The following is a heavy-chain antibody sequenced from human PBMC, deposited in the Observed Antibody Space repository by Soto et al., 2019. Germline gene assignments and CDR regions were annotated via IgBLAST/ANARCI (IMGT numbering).Heavy chain of an antibody. J-gene: IGHJ4*02. D-gene: IGHD3-3*01. Sequence: SETLSLTCAVYGGSFSGYYWSWIRQPPGKGLEWIGEINHSGSTNYNPSLKSRVTISVDTSKNQFSLKLSSVTAADTAVYYCARVEGGYDFWSGPNGYFDYWGQGTLVTVSS. CDR2: INHSGST. CDR3: ARVEGGYDFWSGPNGYFDY. CDR1: GGSFSGYY. V-gene: IGHV4-34*01.